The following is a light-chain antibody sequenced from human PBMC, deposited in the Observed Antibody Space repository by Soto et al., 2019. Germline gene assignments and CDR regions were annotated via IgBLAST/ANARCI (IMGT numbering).Light chain of an antibody. V-gene: IGKV3-20*01. CDR1: QSVSNNY. J-gene: IGKJ5*01. CDR2: AAS. Sequence: IVLTQSPATLCVSSGERATLSCRGSQSVSNNYLAWYQHKHGQAPRLLIYAASDRPTGIPDRFSGSGYGTDFNLTISRLETEDFAVYYCQQYGRSPITFGLGTRLEIK. CDR3: QQYGRSPIT.